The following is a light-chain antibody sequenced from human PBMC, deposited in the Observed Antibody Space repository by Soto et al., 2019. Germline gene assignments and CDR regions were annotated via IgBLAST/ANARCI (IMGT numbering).Light chain of an antibody. CDR2: EVS. CDR1: SSDVGGYNY. Sequence: QSALTQPPSASGSPGQSVTISCAGTSSDVGGYNYVSWYQQYPGKVPKLMIYEVSERPSGVPDRFSGSKSGNTAFLTVSGLQAEDEADYYCGSHAGNSNLVFGGGTKVTVL. CDR3: GSHAGNSNLV. J-gene: IGLJ3*02. V-gene: IGLV2-8*01.